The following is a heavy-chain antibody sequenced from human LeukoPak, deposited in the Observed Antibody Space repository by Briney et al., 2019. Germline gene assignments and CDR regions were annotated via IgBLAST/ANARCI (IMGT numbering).Heavy chain of an antibody. D-gene: IGHD5-24*01. J-gene: IGHJ4*02. CDR1: GYTFTSYA. CDR3: ARDDGYKEYYFDY. Sequence: ASVTVSCKASGYTFTSYAMNWVRQAPGQGLEWMGIINPSGGSTSYAQKFQGRVTMTRDTSTSTVYMELSSLRSEDTAVYYRARDDGYKEYYFDYWGQGTLVTVSS. V-gene: IGHV1-46*01. CDR2: INPSGGST.